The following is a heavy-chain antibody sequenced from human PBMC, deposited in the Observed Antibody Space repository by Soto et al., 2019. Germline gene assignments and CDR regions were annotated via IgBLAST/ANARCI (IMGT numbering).Heavy chain of an antibody. CDR3: ARDRVVVPGWFDP. CDR2: ISAYNGNT. V-gene: IGHV1-18*01. J-gene: IGHJ5*02. D-gene: IGHD3-3*01. CDR1: GYTFGSYG. Sequence: QVQLVQSGAEVKKPGASVKVSCKASGYTFGSYGMTWVRQAPGQGLEWMGWISAYNGNTDYAQKFQGRVTLTTDTSTDTAYMELRSLRSDDTAMYYCARDRVVVPGWFDPWGQGTLVTVSS.